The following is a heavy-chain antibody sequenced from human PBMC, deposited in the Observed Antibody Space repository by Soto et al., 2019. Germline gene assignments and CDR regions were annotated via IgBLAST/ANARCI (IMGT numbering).Heavy chain of an antibody. J-gene: IGHJ4*02. Sequence: ASVKVSCKASGYTFTGYYMHWVRQAPGQGLEWMGWINPNSGGTNYAQKFQGGVTMTRDTSISTAYMELSRLRSDDTAVYYCARVQVDYYDSSGYSRAAFDYWGQGTLVTVSS. CDR1: GYTFTGYY. D-gene: IGHD3-22*01. V-gene: IGHV1-2*02. CDR2: INPNSGGT. CDR3: ARVQVDYYDSSGYSRAAFDY.